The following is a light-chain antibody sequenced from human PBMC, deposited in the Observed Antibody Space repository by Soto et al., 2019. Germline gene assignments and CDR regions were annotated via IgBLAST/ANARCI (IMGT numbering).Light chain of an antibody. V-gene: IGKV3-20*01. CDR2: GTS. CDR1: QSVNINY. Sequence: VLTQSPGTLSLSTGERATLSCRASQSVNINYFAWYQQKSGQAPRLLIYGTSNRASGIPDRFSGSGSGTDFTLSISGLEPEDFAVYFCQQYANSRTFGQGTKVDIK. J-gene: IGKJ1*01. CDR3: QQYANSRT.